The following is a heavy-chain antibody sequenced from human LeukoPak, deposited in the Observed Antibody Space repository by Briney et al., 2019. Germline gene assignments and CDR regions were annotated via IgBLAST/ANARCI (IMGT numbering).Heavy chain of an antibody. CDR1: GYTFTGYY. D-gene: IGHD2-2*01. J-gene: IGHJ5*02. V-gene: IGHV1-2*02. CDR2: ISPNSGDT. Sequence: ASVKVSCKASGYTFTGYYIHWVRQAPGQGLEWMGWISPNSGDTNYAQKFQNRVTMTRDTSITTAYMELTRLRSDDTAVYYCARDIVVVPAAPPNWFDPWGQGTLVTVSS. CDR3: ARDIVVVPAAPPNWFDP.